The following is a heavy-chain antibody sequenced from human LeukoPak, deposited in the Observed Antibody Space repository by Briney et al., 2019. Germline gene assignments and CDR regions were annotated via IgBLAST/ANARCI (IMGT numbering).Heavy chain of an antibody. J-gene: IGHJ6*02. CDR2: ISYDGSNK. Sequence: GGSLRLSCAASGFTFSSYAMHWVRQAPGKGLEWVAVISYDGSNKYYADSVKGRFTISRDNSKNTLYLQMNSLRAEDTAVYYCARVRDIVVVLDYGMDVWGQGTTVTVSS. CDR3: ARVRDIVVVLDYGMDV. CDR1: GFTFSSYA. V-gene: IGHV3-30-3*01. D-gene: IGHD2-2*01.